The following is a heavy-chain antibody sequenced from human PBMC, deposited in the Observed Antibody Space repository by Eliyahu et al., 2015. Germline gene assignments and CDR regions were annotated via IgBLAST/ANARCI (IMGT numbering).Heavy chain of an antibody. J-gene: IGHJ5*02. CDR2: IYYSGST. Sequence: QVQLQESGPGLVKPSETLSLTCTVSGGXISSYYWSWIRQPPGKGLEWIGYIYYSGSTNYNPSLKSRVTISVDTSKNQFSLKLSSVTAADTAVYYCARDWVNRGFYYNWFDPWGQGTLVTVSS. CDR3: ARDWVNRGFYYNWFDP. V-gene: IGHV4-59*01. D-gene: IGHD7-27*01. CDR1: GGXISSYY.